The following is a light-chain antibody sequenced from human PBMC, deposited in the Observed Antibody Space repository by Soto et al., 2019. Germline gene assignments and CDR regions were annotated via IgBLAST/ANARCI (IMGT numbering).Light chain of an antibody. Sequence: SYELSQPLSVSVALGQTARVTCGGNNIGSKKVHWYQQKPGQAPVLVIYRDSYRPSGIPERFSGSNSGNTATLTITRAQGGDEADYYCQMWDSSTVVFGGGTKLTVL. J-gene: IGLJ3*02. V-gene: IGLV3-9*01. CDR3: QMWDSSTVV. CDR2: RDS. CDR1: NIGSKK.